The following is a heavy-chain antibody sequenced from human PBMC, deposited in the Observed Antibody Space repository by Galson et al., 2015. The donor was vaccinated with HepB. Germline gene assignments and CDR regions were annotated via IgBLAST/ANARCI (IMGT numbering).Heavy chain of an antibody. V-gene: IGHV4-39*01. Sequence: SETLSLTCTVSGGSISSSSYYWGWIRQPPGKGLEWIGSIYYSGSTYYSPSLKSRVTISVDTSNNHFSLKLRSVTAADTAVYYCARRGKYYYYGMDVWAKGPRSPSP. CDR2: IYYSGST. CDR1: GGSISSSSYY. J-gene: IGHJ6*02. CDR3: ARRGKYYYYGMDV. D-gene: IGHD3-10*01.